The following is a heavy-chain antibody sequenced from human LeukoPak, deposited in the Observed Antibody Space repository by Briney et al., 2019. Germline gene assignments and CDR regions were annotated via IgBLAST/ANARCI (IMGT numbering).Heavy chain of an antibody. CDR2: IYHSGST. Sequence: SETLSLTCTVSGYSISSGYYWGWIRQPPGKGLEWIGSIYHSGSTYYNPSLKSRVTISVDTSKNQFFLKLSSVTAADTAVYYCARTPYSSSTHYFDYWGQGTLVTVSS. D-gene: IGHD6-13*01. CDR3: ARTPYSSSTHYFDY. CDR1: GYSISSGYY. J-gene: IGHJ4*02. V-gene: IGHV4-38-2*02.